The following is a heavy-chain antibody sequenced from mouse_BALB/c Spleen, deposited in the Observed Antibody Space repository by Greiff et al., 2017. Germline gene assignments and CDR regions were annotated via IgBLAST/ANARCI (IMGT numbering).Heavy chain of an antibody. Sequence: QVQLQQPGAELVKPGASVKMSCKASGYTFTSYWMHWVKQRPGQGLEWIGVIDPSDSYTSYNQKFKSKATLTVDKSSSTAYMQLSSLTSEDSAVYYCARRPGGYGYGMDYWGQGTTVTVSS. CDR1: GYTFTSYW. CDR3: ARRPGGYGYGMDY. D-gene: IGHD2-2*01. V-gene: IGHV1-69*02. J-gene: IGHJ4*01. CDR2: IDPSDSYT.